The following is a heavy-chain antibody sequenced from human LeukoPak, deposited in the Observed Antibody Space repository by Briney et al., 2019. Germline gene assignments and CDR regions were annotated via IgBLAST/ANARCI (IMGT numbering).Heavy chain of an antibody. Sequence: GGSLRLSCAAPGFTFSSYGMHWVRQAPGKGLEWVAVIWYDGSNKYYADSVKGRFTISRDSSKNTLYLQMNSLRAEDTGVYYCARDRQLHYFDYWGQGTLVTVSS. CDR3: ARDRQLHYFDY. J-gene: IGHJ4*02. D-gene: IGHD2-2*01. CDR2: IWYDGSNK. V-gene: IGHV3-33*01. CDR1: GFTFSSYG.